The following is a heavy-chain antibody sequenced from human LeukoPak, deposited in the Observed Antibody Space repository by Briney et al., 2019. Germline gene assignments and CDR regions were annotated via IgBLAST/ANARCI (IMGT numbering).Heavy chain of an antibody. Sequence: GGSLRLPCVASGFILNSYPMHWVRQAPGKGLESVSAISGDGGQTYYANSVKGRFTISRDNSKNTLYLQMGSLRDEDTAMYYCAREEPAGSTDSWGQGTLVTVSS. CDR3: AREEPAGSTDS. J-gene: IGHJ4*02. V-gene: IGHV3-64*01. CDR1: GFILNSYP. CDR2: ISGDGGQT. D-gene: IGHD1-14*01.